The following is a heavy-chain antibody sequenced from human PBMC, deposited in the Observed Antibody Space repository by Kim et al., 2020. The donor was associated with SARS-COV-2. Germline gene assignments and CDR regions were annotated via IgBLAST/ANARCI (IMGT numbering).Heavy chain of an antibody. D-gene: IGHD2-15*01. Sequence: ASVKVSCKASGYTFTSYYMHWVRQAPGQGLEWMGIINPSGGSTSYAQKFQGRVTMTRDTSTSTVYMELSSLRSEDTAVYYCAREPDIVVVVAASHAFDIWGQGTMVTVSS. V-gene: IGHV1-46*01. J-gene: IGHJ3*02. CDR2: INPSGGST. CDR1: GYTFTSYY. CDR3: AREPDIVVVVAASHAFDI.